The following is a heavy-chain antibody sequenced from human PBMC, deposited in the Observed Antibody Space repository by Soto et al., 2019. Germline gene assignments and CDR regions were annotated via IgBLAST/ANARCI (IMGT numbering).Heavy chain of an antibody. CDR3: ARHPYSASYYYFEQ. CDR1: GYSFTSYW. Sequence: GESLKISCKASGYSFTSYWIGWLRQMPVKGLEWMGIIYPCDSDNIYSPSFQGQVTISADKSIGTAYLQWNSLKASDTAMYYCARHPYSASYYYFEQWGQGTTVTFSS. V-gene: IGHV5-51*01. D-gene: IGHD1-26*01. J-gene: IGHJ4*02. CDR2: IYPCDSDN.